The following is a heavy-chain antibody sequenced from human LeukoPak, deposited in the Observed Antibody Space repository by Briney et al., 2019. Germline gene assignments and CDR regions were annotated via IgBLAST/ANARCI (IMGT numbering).Heavy chain of an antibody. V-gene: IGHV4-39*01. Sequence: SQTLSLTCTVSGGSISSGGYYWGWIRQPPGKGLEWIGSIYYSGSTYYNPSLKSRVTISVDTSKNQFSLKLSSVTAADTAVYYCARQLGDYYDSSGRVDYWGQGTLVTVSS. CDR2: IYYSGST. J-gene: IGHJ4*02. CDR1: GGSISSGGYY. D-gene: IGHD3-22*01. CDR3: ARQLGDYYDSSGRVDY.